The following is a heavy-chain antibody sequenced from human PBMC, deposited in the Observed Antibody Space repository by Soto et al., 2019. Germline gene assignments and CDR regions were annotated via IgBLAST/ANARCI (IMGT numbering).Heavy chain of an antibody. J-gene: IGHJ4*02. D-gene: IGHD2-15*01. CDR3: AKGRYGGTYYFDS. Sequence: GGSLRLSCAASGFTFSTYAMSWVRQAPGKGLERVSAISHRGGSTYYAASVKGRYTISRDNSKNTLYLQMDSLRADNTAVYYCAKGRYGGTYYFDSWGQGTLVTVSS. V-gene: IGHV3-23*01. CDR2: ISHRGGST. CDR1: GFTFSTYA.